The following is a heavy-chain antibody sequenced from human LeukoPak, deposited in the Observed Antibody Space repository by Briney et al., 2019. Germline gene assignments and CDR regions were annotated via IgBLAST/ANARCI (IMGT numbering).Heavy chain of an antibody. V-gene: IGHV1-2*02. J-gene: IGHJ5*02. CDR3: AREYRCTNGVCYNWFDP. D-gene: IGHD2-8*01. CDR2: INPNSGGA. CDR1: GYTFTGYY. Sequence: GASVKVSCKASGYTFTGYYMHWVRQAPGQGLEWMGWINPNSGGANYAQKFQGRVTMTRDTSISTAYMELSRLRSDDTAVYYCAREYRCTNGVCYNWFDPWGQGTLATVSS.